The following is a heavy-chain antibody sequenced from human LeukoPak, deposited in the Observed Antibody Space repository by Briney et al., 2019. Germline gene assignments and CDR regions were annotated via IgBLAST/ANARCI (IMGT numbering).Heavy chain of an antibody. CDR3: ARDQIDNPKTYYYGSGSYYMQGRVSGAFDI. CDR2: MNPNSGNT. CDR1: GYTFTSYD. V-gene: IGHV1-8*02. D-gene: IGHD3-10*01. Sequence: GASVKVSCKASGYTFTSYDINWVRQATGQGLEWMGWMNPNSGNTGYAQKFQGRVTMTRDTSISTAYMELSRLRSDDTAVYYCARDQIDNPKTYYYGSGSYYMQGRVSGAFDIWGQGTMVTVSS. J-gene: IGHJ3*02.